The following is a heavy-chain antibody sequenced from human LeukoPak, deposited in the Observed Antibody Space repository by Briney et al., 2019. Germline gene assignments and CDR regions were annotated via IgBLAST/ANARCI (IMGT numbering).Heavy chain of an antibody. V-gene: IGHV4-59*01. CDR3: ARDLYGGNSESY. CDR2: IFYSGSP. CDR1: GGSITNYY. J-gene: IGHJ4*02. D-gene: IGHD4-23*01. Sequence: SETLSLTCTVSGGSITNYYCSWIRQPPGKGLEWIGYIFYSGSPHYSPSLKSRVTISGDTSKNQFSLKLTSVTAADTAVYYCARDLYGGNSESYWGQGTLVTVSS.